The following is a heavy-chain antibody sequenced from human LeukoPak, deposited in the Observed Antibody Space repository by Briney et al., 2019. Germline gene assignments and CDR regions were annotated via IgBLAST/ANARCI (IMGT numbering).Heavy chain of an antibody. V-gene: IGHV5-51*01. Sequence: GESLKISCQGSGYIFTSYWIGWVRRLPGKGLEWMGIIYPGDSDTRYSPSFQGQVTISADKSISTAYLQWSSLKASDTAMYYCARRDLQLWLIDYWGQGTLVTVSS. CDR2: IYPGDSDT. CDR3: ARRDLQLWLIDY. CDR1: GYIFTSYW. D-gene: IGHD5-18*01. J-gene: IGHJ4*02.